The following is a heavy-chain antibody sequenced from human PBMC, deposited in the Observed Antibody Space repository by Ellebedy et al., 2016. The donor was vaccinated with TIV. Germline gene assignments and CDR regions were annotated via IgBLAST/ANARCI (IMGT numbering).Heavy chain of an antibody. V-gene: IGHV5-10-1*01. Sequence: GESLKISCKISGYNFSNNWISWVRQQPGKGLEWMGRIHPSDSDTDYRPSFRGHVTMSVDKSISFAFLQWGSLQASDTAMYYCARRGDSDFDSWGQGTVVTVSP. CDR3: ARRGDSDFDS. J-gene: IGHJ4*02. CDR1: GYNFSNNW. CDR2: IHPSDSDT. D-gene: IGHD4-17*01.